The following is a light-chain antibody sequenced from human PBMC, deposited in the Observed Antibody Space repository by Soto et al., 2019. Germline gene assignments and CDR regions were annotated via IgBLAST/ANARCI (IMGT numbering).Light chain of an antibody. CDR1: ERISDY. CDR3: QQSFTNPVT. J-gene: IGKJ1*01. V-gene: IGKV1-39*01. CDR2: AAS. Sequence: DIQMTQSPSSLSASVGDRVTISCRASERISDYLAWYQQKPGKLPKLLIYAASNLQSGVPSRFSGSGSGTEFTLTISSLQPEDFATYYCQQSFTNPVTFGQGTKVDIK.